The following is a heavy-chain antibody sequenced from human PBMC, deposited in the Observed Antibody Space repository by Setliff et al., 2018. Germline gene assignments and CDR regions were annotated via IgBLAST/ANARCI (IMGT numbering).Heavy chain of an antibody. D-gene: IGHD5-12*01. CDR1: GGSISSSNW. J-gene: IGHJ4*02. CDR3: ARDWLRSSGGFDY. Sequence: PSETLSLTCAVSGGSISSSNWWSWVRQPPGKGLEWIGEIYHSGSTDYNPSLKSRVTISVGKSKNQFSLKLSSVTAADTAVYYCARDWLRSSGGFDYWGQGTLVTVSS. CDR2: IYHSGST. V-gene: IGHV4-4*02.